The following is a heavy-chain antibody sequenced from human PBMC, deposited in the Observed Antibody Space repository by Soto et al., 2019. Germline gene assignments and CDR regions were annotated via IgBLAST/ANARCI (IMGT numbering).Heavy chain of an antibody. V-gene: IGHV4-31*03. CDR3: ARELSGGTQFDY. CDR2: IYYSGST. CDR1: GGSISSGGYY. D-gene: IGHD2-15*01. Sequence: SETLSLTCTVSGGSISSGGYYWSWIRQHPGKGLEWIGYIYYSGSTYYNPSLKSRVIISADTSKNQFSLKLSSVTAADTAVYYCARELSGGTQFDYWGQGTLVTVSS. J-gene: IGHJ4*02.